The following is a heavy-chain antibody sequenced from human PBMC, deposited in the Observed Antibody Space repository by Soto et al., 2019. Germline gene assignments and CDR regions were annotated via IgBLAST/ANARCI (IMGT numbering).Heavy chain of an antibody. Sequence: GTLRLFCAASGFTFSSYAMSWVRQAPGKGLEWVSAISGSGGSTYYADSVKGRFTISRDNSKNTLYLKMNSLRAEDTAVYYCAKGTGTTSWFDPWGQGTLVPVSS. CDR3: AKGTGTTSWFDP. J-gene: IGHJ5*02. D-gene: IGHD1-7*01. CDR1: GFTFSSYA. V-gene: IGHV3-23*01. CDR2: ISGSGGST.